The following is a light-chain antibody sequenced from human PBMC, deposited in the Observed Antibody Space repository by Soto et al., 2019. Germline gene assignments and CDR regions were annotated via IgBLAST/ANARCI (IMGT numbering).Light chain of an antibody. J-gene: IGLJ3*02. CDR2: STN. V-gene: IGLV8-61*01. Sequence: QTVVTQEPSFSVSPGGTVTLTCGLTSGSVTPSYHPSWYQQTPGQAPRALIHSTNTRSSGVPDRFSGSFLGNRAALTITGAQADDECEYYCMLYIGSGISVFGGGTKLTVL. CDR3: MLYIGSGISV. CDR1: SGSVTPSYH.